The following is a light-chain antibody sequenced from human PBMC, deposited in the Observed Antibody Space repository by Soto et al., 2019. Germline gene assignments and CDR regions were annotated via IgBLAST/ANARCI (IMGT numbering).Light chain of an antibody. CDR3: QHFYNYPLT. Sequence: AIQLTQSPSSLSASVGDRVPITCRASQGISGALSWDQQKRGKAPKVLIYDASTLESGVPSRFSGRGSGTEFTLIISSLQPEDFATYYCQHFYNYPLTFGGGTKVEIK. CDR2: DAS. J-gene: IGKJ4*01. V-gene: IGKV1D-13*01. CDR1: QGISGA.